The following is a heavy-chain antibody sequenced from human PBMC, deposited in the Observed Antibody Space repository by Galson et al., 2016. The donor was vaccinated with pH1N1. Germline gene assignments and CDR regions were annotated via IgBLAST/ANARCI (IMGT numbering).Heavy chain of an antibody. D-gene: IGHD6-13*01. V-gene: IGHV3-7*04. J-gene: IGHJ4*02. CDR2: INQDGSKK. CDR3: ARAIAAAGSL. Sequence: INQDGSKKYFVDSVKGRFTISRDNAKNSLFLQMNSLRAEDTAVCYCARAIAAAGSLWGQGTMVTVSS.